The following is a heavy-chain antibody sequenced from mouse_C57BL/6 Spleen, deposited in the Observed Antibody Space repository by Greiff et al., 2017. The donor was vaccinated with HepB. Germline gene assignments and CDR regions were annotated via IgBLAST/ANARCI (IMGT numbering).Heavy chain of an antibody. Sequence: VQLKESGGDLVKPGGSLKLSCAASGFTFSSYGMSWVRQTPDKRLEWVATISSGGSYTYYPDSVKGRFTISRDNAKNTLYMQMSSLKSEDTAMYYCARREGYYGSTHWYFDVWGTGTTVTVSS. V-gene: IGHV5-6*01. CDR2: ISSGGSYT. CDR3: ARREGYYGSTHWYFDV. CDR1: GFTFSSYG. J-gene: IGHJ1*03. D-gene: IGHD1-1*01.